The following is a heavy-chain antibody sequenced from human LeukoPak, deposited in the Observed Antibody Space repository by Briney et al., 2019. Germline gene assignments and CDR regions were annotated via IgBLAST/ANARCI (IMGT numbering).Heavy chain of an antibody. CDR2: IRYDGSNK. CDR3: AKSGWDSSSGGDY. Sequence: PGGSLRLSCAASGFTFSSYGMHWVRQAPGKGLEWVAFIRYDGSNKYYADSVKGRFTISRDNSKNTLYLQMNSLRAEDTAVYYCAKSGWDSSSGGDYWGQGTLVTVSS. CDR1: GFTFSSYG. V-gene: IGHV3-30*02. D-gene: IGHD6-6*01. J-gene: IGHJ4*02.